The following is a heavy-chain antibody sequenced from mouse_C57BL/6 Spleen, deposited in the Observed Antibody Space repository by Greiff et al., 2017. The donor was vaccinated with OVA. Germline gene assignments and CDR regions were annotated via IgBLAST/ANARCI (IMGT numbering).Heavy chain of an antibody. Sequence: QVQLQQPGAELVKPGASVKLSCKASGYTFTSYWMHWVKQRPGRGLDWIGRIDPNSGGTKYNEKFKSKGTLTVDKPSSTGYMQLSSLTSEDYAVYYCAKEGDGPYWYFDVWGTGTTVTVSS. CDR2: IDPNSGGT. J-gene: IGHJ1*03. CDR1: GYTFTSYW. V-gene: IGHV1-72*01. CDR3: AKEGDGPYWYFDV. D-gene: IGHD2-3*01.